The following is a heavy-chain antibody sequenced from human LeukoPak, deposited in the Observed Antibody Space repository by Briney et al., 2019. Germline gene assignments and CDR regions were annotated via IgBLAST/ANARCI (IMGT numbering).Heavy chain of an antibody. D-gene: IGHD1-26*01. J-gene: IGHJ4*02. CDR1: GYTLTELS. CDR3: ATYPWRELPYFDY. V-gene: IGHV1-24*01. CDR2: FDPEDGQT. Sequence: ASVKVSCKVSGYTLTELSMHWVRQAPGKGLEWMGGFDPEDGQTIYAQKFQGRVTMTEDTSSDTAYMELSSLRSEDTAVYYCATYPWRELPYFDYWGQGTLVTVSS.